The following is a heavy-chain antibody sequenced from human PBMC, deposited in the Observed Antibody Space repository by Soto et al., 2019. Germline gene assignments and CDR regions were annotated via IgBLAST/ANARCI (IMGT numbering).Heavy chain of an antibody. D-gene: IGHD6-6*01. CDR3: ARGEGYSSSSAFDY. J-gene: IGHJ4*02. Sequence: ASVKVSCKASGGTFSSYAISWVRQAPGQGLEWMGGIIPIFGTANYAQKFQGRVTITADESTSKAYMELSSLRSEDPAVYYCARGEGYSSSSAFDYWGQGTLVTVSS. CDR2: IIPIFGTA. V-gene: IGHV1-69*13. CDR1: GGTFSSYA.